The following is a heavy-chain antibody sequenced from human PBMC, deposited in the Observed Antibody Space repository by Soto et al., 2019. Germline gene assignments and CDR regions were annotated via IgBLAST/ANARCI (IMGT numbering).Heavy chain of an antibody. CDR3: ARAWGRVFDY. Sequence: QVQLQESGPGLVKPSETLSLTCTVSGGSISSYYWSWIRQPLGKGLEWIGYIYYSGSTNYDPSLKSRVTISVDTSQNQFSLKLSSVTAADTAVYYCARAWGRVFDYWGQGTLVTVSS. V-gene: IGHV4-59*01. J-gene: IGHJ4*02. CDR1: GGSISSYY. D-gene: IGHD3-16*01. CDR2: IYYSGST.